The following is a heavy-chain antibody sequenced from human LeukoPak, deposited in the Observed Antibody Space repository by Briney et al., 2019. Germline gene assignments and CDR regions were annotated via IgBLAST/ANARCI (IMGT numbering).Heavy chain of an antibody. J-gene: IGHJ4*02. CDR1: GFTFSSYS. CDR3: ARAFVARGYDWFDY. D-gene: IGHD5-12*01. CDR2: ISSSSSYI. Sequence: AGGSLRLSCAASGFTFSSYSMNWVRQAPGKGLEWVSSISSSSSYIYYADSVKGRFTISRDNAKNSLYLQMNSLRAEDTAVYYCARAFVARGYDWFDYWGQGTLVTVSS. V-gene: IGHV3-21*01.